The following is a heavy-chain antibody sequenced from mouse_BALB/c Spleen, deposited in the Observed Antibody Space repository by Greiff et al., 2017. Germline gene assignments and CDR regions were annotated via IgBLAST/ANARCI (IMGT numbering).Heavy chain of an antibody. Sequence: EVQLVETGGGLVQPKGSLKLSCAASGFTFNTNAMNWVRQAPGKGLEWVARIRSKSNNYATYYADSVKDRFTISRDDSQSMLYLQMNNLKTEDTAMYYCVRPYGNYFAYWGQGTLVTVSA. D-gene: IGHD2-1*01. J-gene: IGHJ3*01. CDR2: IRSKSNNYAT. CDR3: VRPYGNYFAY. CDR1: GFTFNTNA. V-gene: IGHV10S3*01.